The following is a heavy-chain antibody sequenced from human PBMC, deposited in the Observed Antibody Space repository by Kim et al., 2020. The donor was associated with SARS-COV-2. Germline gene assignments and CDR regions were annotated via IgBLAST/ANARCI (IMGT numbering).Heavy chain of an antibody. V-gene: IGHV3-23*01. J-gene: IGHJ4*02. CDR3: AXDRXIAAAGYFDY. Sequence: GTVRFTIXRDNSKTTLFMQMNSVRAEDTAVYYCAXDRXIAAAGYFDYWGQGTLVTVSS. D-gene: IGHD6-13*01.